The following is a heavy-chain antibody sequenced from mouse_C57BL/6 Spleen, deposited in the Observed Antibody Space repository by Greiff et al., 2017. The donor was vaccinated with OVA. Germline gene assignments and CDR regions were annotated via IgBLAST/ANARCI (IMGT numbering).Heavy chain of an antibody. V-gene: IGHV1-85*01. CDR2: IYPRDGST. J-gene: IGHJ2*01. D-gene: IGHD1-1*01. Sequence: VQLQQSGPELVKPGASVKLSCKASGYTFTSYDINWVKQRPGQGLEWIGWIYPRDGSTKYNEKFKGKATLTVDTSSSTAYMELHSLTSGDSAVYFCASWFMTTVGRYFDYWGQGTTLTVSS. CDR3: ASWFMTTVGRYFDY. CDR1: GYTFTSYD.